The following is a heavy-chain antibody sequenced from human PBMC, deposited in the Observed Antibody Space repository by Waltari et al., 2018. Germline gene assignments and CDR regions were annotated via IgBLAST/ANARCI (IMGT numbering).Heavy chain of an antibody. CDR2: IYYSGST. Sequence: QLQLQESGPGLVKPSETLSLTCTVSVGSIRSSSYYWGWIRQPPGKGLGWIGSIYYSGSTYYNPSLKSRVTISVDTSKNQFSLKLSSVTAADTAVYYCARDAVGATLDYWGQGTLVTVSS. CDR3: ARDAVGATLDY. D-gene: IGHD1-26*01. J-gene: IGHJ4*02. V-gene: IGHV4-39*07. CDR1: VGSIRSSSYY.